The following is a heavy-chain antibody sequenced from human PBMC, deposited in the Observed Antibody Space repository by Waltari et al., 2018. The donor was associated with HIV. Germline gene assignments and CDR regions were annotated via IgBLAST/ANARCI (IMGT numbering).Heavy chain of an antibody. V-gene: IGHV4-59*01. CDR2: IYYSGST. J-gene: IGHJ3*02. CDR1: GGSISSYY. CDR3: ARTRGFYI. Sequence: QVQLQESGPGLVKPSETLSLTCTVSGGSISSYYWSWIRQPPGKGLEWIGYIYYSGSTNYNPSLKSRVTISVDTSKNQFSLKLSSVTAADTAVYYCARTRGFYIWGQGTMVTVSS.